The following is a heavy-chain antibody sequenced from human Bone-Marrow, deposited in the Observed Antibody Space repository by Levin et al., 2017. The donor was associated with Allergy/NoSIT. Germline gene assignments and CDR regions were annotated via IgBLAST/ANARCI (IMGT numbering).Heavy chain of an antibody. D-gene: IGHD6-25*01. CDR3: AKNAVAAPGPWYFDL. Sequence: PGGSLRLSCTASGFTFNTFGMHWVRQAPGKGLEWVAGMSDDGSIDYYADSVKGRFTISRDKSKNTLYLQMNSLGAGDTALYYCAKNAVAAPGPWYFDLWGRGTLVTVSS. J-gene: IGHJ2*01. CDR2: MSDDGSID. CDR1: GFTFNTFG. V-gene: IGHV3-30*18.